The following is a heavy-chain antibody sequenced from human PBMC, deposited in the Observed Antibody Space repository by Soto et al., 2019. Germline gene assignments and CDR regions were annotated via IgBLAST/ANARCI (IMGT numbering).Heavy chain of an antibody. D-gene: IGHD3-10*01. CDR2: IYYSGST. Sequence: SETLSLTCPVSGGSISSYYWSWIRQPPGKGLEWIGYIYYSGSTNYNPSLKSRVTISVDTSKNQFSLKLSSVTAADTAAYYCARHTYGSGRGWFDPWGQGTLVTVSS. CDR3: ARHTYGSGRGWFDP. CDR1: GGSISSYY. V-gene: IGHV4-59*08. J-gene: IGHJ5*02.